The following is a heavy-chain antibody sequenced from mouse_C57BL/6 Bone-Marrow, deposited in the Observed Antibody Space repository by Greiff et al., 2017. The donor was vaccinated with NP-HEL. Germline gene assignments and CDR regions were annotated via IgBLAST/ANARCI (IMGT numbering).Heavy chain of an antibody. CDR2: INPSSGYT. Sequence: QVQLKESGAELARPGASVKMSCKASGYTFTSYTMHWVKQRPGQGLEWIGYINPSSGYTKYNQKFKDKATLTADKSSSTAYMQLSSLTSEDSAVYYCARGLPLYYAMDYWGQGTSVTVSS. J-gene: IGHJ4*01. V-gene: IGHV1-4*01. CDR3: ARGLPLYYAMDY. D-gene: IGHD3-3*01. CDR1: GYTFTSYT.